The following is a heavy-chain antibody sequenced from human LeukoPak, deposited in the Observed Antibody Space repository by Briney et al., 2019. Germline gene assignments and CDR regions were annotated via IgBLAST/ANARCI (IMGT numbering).Heavy chain of an antibody. CDR3: AREYEVDGTFYP. CDR1: GRSISSYY. V-gene: IGHV4-59*01. D-gene: IGHD6-19*01. J-gene: IGHJ5*02. CDR2: IYYSGST. Sequence: SETLSLMCTVSGRSISSYYWSWIRQPPGEGLEWIGYIYYSGSTNYNPSLKSRVTISVATSKNQFSLKLSSVTAEDTAVYYCAREYEVDGTFYPWGQGTLVIVSS.